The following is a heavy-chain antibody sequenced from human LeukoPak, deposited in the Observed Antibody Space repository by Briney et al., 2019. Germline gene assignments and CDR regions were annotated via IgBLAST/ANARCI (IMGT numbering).Heavy chain of an antibody. CDR1: GFTFSSYS. CDR2: ISYDGSNK. CDR3: ARDRPNSSSST. J-gene: IGHJ5*02. Sequence: GGSLRLSCAASGFTFSSYSMNWVRQAPGKGLEWVTVISYDGSNKYYADSVKGRFTISRDNSKNTLYLQMNSLRAEDTAVYYCARDRPNSSSSTWGQGTLVTVSS. V-gene: IGHV3-30*03. D-gene: IGHD6-6*01.